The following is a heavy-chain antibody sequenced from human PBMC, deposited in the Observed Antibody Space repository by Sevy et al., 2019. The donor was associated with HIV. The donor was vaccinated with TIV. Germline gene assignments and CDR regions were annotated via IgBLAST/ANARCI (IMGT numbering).Heavy chain of an antibody. J-gene: IGHJ3*02. D-gene: IGHD3-10*01. CDR3: ANPLNYGSGRIRSAFDI. CDR1: GFTFSSYA. Sequence: GGSLRLSCAASGFTFSSYAMSWVRQAPGKGLEWVSAISGSGGSTSYADSVKGRCTISRDNSKNTRYLQMNSLRAENTAVYYCANPLNYGSGRIRSAFDIWGQGTMVTVSS. V-gene: IGHV3-23*01. CDR2: ISGSGGST.